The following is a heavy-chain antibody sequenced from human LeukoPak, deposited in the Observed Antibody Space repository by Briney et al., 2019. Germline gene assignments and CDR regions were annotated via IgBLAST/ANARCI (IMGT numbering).Heavy chain of an antibody. CDR2: IYYSGST. V-gene: IGHV4-39*01. CDR1: GGSISSSSYY. CDR3: ARPNTYYGDYEGWFDP. Sequence: PSETLSLTCTVSGGSISSSSYYWGWIRQPPGKGLEWIGSIYYSGSTYYNPSLKSRVTISVDTSKNQFSPKLSSVTAADTAVYYCARPNTYYGDYEGWFDPWGQGTLVTVSS. D-gene: IGHD4-17*01. J-gene: IGHJ5*02.